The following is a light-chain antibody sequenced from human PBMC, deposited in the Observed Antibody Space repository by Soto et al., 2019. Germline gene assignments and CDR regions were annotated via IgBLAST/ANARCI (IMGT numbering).Light chain of an antibody. J-gene: IGKJ1*01. CDR3: QQRSIWPWT. Sequence: DIQMTQSPSSLSASVGDRATITCRASQSINSYLNWYQQKPGKAPKLLIYAASSLQSGVPSRFSGSGSGTDFTLTIRSLQPEDFAVYYCQQRSIWPWTFGQGTKVDIK. CDR1: QSINSY. CDR2: AAS. V-gene: IGKV1-39*01.